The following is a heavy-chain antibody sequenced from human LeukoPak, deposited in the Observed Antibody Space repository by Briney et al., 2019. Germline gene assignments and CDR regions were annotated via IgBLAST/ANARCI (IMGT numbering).Heavy chain of an antibody. CDR1: GGSISSSNW. CDR3: AREYSSSWYYYYYYMDV. J-gene: IGHJ6*03. CDR2: IYHSGST. D-gene: IGHD6-13*01. V-gene: IGHV4-4*02. Sequence: SETLSLTCAVSGGSISSSNWWSWVRQPPGKGLEWIGEIYHSGSTNYNPSLKSRVTMSVDTSKNQFSLKLSSVTAADTAVYYCAREYSSSWYYYYYYMDVWGKGTTVTISS.